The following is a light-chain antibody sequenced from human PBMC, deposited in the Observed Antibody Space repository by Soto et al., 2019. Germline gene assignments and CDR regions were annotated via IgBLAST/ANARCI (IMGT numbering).Light chain of an antibody. CDR2: AAS. J-gene: IGKJ5*01. CDR3: QPSYTTLSIT. V-gene: IGKV1-39*01. CDR1: ESISRH. Sequence: DIQMTQSPSSLSASVGDRVTISCRASESISRHLNWYEQKPGKAPKLLIYAASSLQNGVPSRFRGGGSVTDFTLTISTLQPEACATYYCQPSYTTLSITFGQGTRLEIK.